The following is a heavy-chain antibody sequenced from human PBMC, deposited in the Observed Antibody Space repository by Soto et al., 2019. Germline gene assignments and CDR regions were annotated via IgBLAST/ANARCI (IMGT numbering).Heavy chain of an antibody. V-gene: IGHV4-59*01. J-gene: IGHJ6*02. Sequence: PSETLSLTCTVSGASMTNSSWHWIRQPPGKGLEWVGYVSYSGNTRHNPSLKNRVTISVDSSKNRFYLKLTSVTAADTALYYCARDRTSFGMDVWGQGTTVTVSS. CDR3: ARDRTSFGMDV. D-gene: IGHD1-7*01. CDR1: GASMTNSS. CDR2: VSYSGNT.